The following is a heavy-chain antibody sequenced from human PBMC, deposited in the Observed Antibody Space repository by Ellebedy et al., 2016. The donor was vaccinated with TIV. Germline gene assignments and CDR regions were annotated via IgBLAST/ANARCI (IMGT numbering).Heavy chain of an antibody. D-gene: IGHD3-22*01. Sequence: SETLSLXXTVSGGSITSYYWSWIRQPPGKGLEWIGYIYYSGSTNYNPSLKSRVTMSVDTSKNQFSLKLSSVTAADTAVYYCARAGPLHDSSGFYPVYYYGLDVWGQGTTVTVSS. V-gene: IGHV4-59*01. CDR3: ARAGPLHDSSGFYPVYYYGLDV. CDR2: IYYSGST. J-gene: IGHJ6*02. CDR1: GGSITSYY.